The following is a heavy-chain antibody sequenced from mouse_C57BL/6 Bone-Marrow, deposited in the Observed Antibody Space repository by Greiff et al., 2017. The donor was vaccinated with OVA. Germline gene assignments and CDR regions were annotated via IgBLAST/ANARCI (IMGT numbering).Heavy chain of an antibody. V-gene: IGHV5-4*01. Sequence: EVKLQESGGGLVKPGGSLKLSCAASGFTFSSYAMSWVRQTPEKRLEWVATISDGGSYTYYPDNVKGRFTISRDNAKNNLYLQMSNLKSEDTAMYYCAGDTGTYYFDYWGQGTTLTVSS. CDR3: AGDTGTYYFDY. J-gene: IGHJ2*01. CDR2: ISDGGSYT. D-gene: IGHD4-1*01. CDR1: GFTFSSYA.